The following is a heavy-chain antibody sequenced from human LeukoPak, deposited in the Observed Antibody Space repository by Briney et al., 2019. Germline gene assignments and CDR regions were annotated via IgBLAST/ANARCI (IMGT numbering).Heavy chain of an antibody. CDR1: GFTFSSYA. D-gene: IGHD3-22*01. J-gene: IGHJ4*02. CDR3: ARAPLNADYYDSSGYYLPLY. Sequence: QTGGSLRLSCSVSGFTFSSYAMHWVRQAPGKGLEWVAVISYDGSNKYYADSVKGRFTISRDNSKNTLYLQMNSLRAEDTAVYYCARAPLNADYYDSSGYYLPLYWGQGTLVTVSS. CDR2: ISYDGSNK. V-gene: IGHV3-30-3*01.